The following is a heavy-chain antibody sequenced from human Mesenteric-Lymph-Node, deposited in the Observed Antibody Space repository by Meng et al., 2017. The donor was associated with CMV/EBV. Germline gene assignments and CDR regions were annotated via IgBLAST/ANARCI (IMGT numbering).Heavy chain of an antibody. D-gene: IGHD3-22*01. Sequence: SETLSLTCSVSGGSVNLNAYYWSWVRQPPGQGLEWIGYIFYSGSTKYNPSLRSRVTISVDTSKTHFSLELSSVTAADSAVYYCARGRDSNFYVGYWGQGTMVTVSS. V-gene: IGHV4-61*03. CDR2: IFYSGST. CDR3: ARGRDSNFYVGY. J-gene: IGHJ4*02. CDR1: GGSVNLNAYY.